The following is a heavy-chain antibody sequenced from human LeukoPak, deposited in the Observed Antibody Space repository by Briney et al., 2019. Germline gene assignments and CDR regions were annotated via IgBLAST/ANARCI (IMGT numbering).Heavy chain of an antibody. CDR1: GFTFSNAW. J-gene: IGHJ6*03. V-gene: IGHV3-15*01. CDR2: IKSKTDGGTT. Sequence: GGSLRLSCAASGFTFSNAWMSWVRQAPGKGLEWVGCIKSKTDGGTTDYAAPVKGRFTIPRDDSKNTLYLQMNSLKTEDTAVYYCTTDPVTGYYYYYMDVWGKGTTVTVPS. D-gene: IGHD4-23*01. CDR3: TTDPVTGYYYYYMDV.